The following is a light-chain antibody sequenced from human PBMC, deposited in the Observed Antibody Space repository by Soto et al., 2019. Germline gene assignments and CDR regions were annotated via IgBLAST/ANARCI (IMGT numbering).Light chain of an antibody. CDR3: QQGDSFPIT. V-gene: IGKV1-12*01. CDR2: AAS. J-gene: IGKJ5*01. Sequence: DLQMTQSPSSVSASVGDRVTITCRASQDIGSWLAWYQQKPGKAPDLLIYAASSLQSGVPSRFYGSGSGTDFTLTINSLQPEDFATYYCQQGDSFPITFGQGTRLEIK. CDR1: QDIGSW.